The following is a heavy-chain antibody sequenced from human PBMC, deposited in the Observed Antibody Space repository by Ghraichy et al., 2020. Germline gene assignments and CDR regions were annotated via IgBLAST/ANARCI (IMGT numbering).Heavy chain of an antibody. D-gene: IGHD6-6*01. J-gene: IGHJ6*02. CDR2: INHSGST. CDR1: GGSFSGYY. Sequence: SETLSLTCAVYGGSFSGYYWSWIRQPPGKGLEWIGEINHSGSTNYNPSLKSRVTISVDTSKNQFSLKLSSVTAADTAVYYCARELGSSYYYYYYGMDVWGQGTTVTVSS. V-gene: IGHV4-34*01. CDR3: ARELGSSYYYYYYGMDV.